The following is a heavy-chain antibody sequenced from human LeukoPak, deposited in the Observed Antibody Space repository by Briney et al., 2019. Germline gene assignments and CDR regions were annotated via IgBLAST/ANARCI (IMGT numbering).Heavy chain of an antibody. V-gene: IGHV4-39*01. CDR1: GGSISSSSYY. Sequence: SETLSLTCTVSGGSISSSSYYWGWICQPPGKGLEWIGSIYYSGSTYYNPSLKSRVTISVDTSKNQFSLKLSSVTAADTAVYYCARQGSGRYYGMYYYYMDVWGKGTTVTVSS. CDR3: ARQGSGRYYGMYYYYMDV. J-gene: IGHJ6*03. D-gene: IGHD3-10*01. CDR2: IYYSGST.